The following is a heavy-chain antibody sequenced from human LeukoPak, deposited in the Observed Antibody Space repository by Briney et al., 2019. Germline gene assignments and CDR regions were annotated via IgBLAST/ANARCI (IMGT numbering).Heavy chain of an antibody. CDR2: IYYSGST. Sequence: PSETLSLTCTVSGGSISSSSYYWGWIRQPPGKGLEWIGIIYYSGSTYYNPSLKSRVTISVDTSKNQFSLKLSSVTAADTAVYYCARRGTGYPFDYWGQGTLVTVSS. CDR3: ARRGTGYPFDY. J-gene: IGHJ4*02. V-gene: IGHV4-39*01. CDR1: GGSISSSSYY. D-gene: IGHD3/OR15-3a*01.